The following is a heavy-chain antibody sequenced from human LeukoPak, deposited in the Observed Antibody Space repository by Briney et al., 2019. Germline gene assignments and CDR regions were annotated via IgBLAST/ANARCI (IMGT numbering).Heavy chain of an antibody. D-gene: IGHD4-17*01. Sequence: GGPLRLSCAASGFTFSTYEMTWVRQAPGKGLEWVSYIDSSGRTVYYGDSVKGRFTISRDNAKNSLYLQMHSLRVEDTAIYYCARDADYGVYLDYWGQGTLVTVSA. J-gene: IGHJ4*02. CDR1: GFTFSTYE. CDR3: ARDADYGVYLDY. CDR2: IDSSGRTV. V-gene: IGHV3-48*03.